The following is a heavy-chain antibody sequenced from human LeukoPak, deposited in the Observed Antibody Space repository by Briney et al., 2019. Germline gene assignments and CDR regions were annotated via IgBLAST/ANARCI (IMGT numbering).Heavy chain of an antibody. D-gene: IGHD3-22*01. CDR2: ISSSSSYI. CDR3: ARGERSSGYYVASNSIDY. J-gene: IGHJ4*02. Sequence: PGGSLRLSCAASGFTFSSYSMNWVRQAPGKGLEWVSSISSSSSYIYYADSVKGRFTISRDNAKNSLYLQMNSLRAEDTAVYYCARGERSSGYYVASNSIDYWGQGTLVTVSS. CDR1: GFTFSSYS. V-gene: IGHV3-21*01.